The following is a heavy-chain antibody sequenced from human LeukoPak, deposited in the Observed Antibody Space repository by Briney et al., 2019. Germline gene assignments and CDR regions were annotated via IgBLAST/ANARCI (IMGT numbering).Heavy chain of an antibody. J-gene: IGHJ3*02. CDR2: INPNSGDT. Sequence: SVKVSCEVSGYTFTDYYIHWVRHAPGQGLEWMGRINPNSGDTNYAQNFQGRVTMTRDTSISTAYMELSRLRSDDTAVYYCARRRSRAFDIWGQGTMVTVSS. CDR3: ARRRSRAFDI. CDR1: GYTFTDYY. D-gene: IGHD5-24*01. V-gene: IGHV1-2*06.